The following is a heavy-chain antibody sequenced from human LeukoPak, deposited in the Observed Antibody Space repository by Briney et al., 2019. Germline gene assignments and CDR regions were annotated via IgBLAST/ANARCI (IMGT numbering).Heavy chain of an antibody. Sequence: GGSLRLSCAASGFTFSSYAMHWVRQAPGKGLEWVAVISYDGSNKYYADSVKGRFTISRDNSKNTLYLQMNSLRGEDTAVYYCAKDPPSPDPYSNYLFDYWGQGTLVTVSS. V-gene: IGHV3-30-3*01. CDR1: GFTFSSYA. J-gene: IGHJ4*02. CDR3: AKDPPSPDPYSNYLFDY. D-gene: IGHD4-11*01. CDR2: ISYDGSNK.